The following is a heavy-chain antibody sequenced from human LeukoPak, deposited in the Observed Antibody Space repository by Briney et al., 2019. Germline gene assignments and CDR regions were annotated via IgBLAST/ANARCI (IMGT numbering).Heavy chain of an antibody. Sequence: RPGGSLRLSCAASGFTFSRYVMSWVRQAPGKGLEWVSAVSDSGGSTYYGDSVKGRFTISRDNSKNTLYLQMNSLRAEDTAVYYCAKDVRIGPGVRGLILEDYWGQGTLVTVSS. CDR1: GFTFSRYV. J-gene: IGHJ4*02. V-gene: IGHV3-23*01. CDR2: VSDSGGST. CDR3: AKDVRIGPGVRGLILEDY. D-gene: IGHD3-10*01.